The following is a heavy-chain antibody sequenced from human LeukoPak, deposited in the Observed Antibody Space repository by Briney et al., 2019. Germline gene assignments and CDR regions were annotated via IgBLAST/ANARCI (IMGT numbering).Heavy chain of an antibody. J-gene: IGHJ6*03. CDR3: TRDKVGIVATITYYYYYYMDV. CDR2: IRSKAYGGTT. V-gene: IGHV3-49*04. Sequence: GGSVRLSCTASGFTFGDYAMSWVRQAPGKGLEWVGFIRSKAYGGTTEYAASVKGRFTISRDDSKSIAYLQMNSLKTEDTAVYYCTRDKVGIVATITYYYYYYMDVWGKGTTVTISS. CDR1: GFTFGDYA. D-gene: IGHD5-12*01.